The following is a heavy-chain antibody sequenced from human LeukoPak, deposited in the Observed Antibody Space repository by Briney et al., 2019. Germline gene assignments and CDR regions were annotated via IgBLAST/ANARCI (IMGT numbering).Heavy chain of an antibody. Sequence: SETLSLTCTVSGGSISSYYWSWLRQPAGKGLEWIGRIYTSGSTNYNPSLKSRVTMSVDTSKNQFSLKLSSVTAADTAVYYCAREWAPYCSSTSCYGLGYYYYYMDVWGKGTTVTVSS. CDR3: AREWAPYCSSTSCYGLGYYYYYMDV. V-gene: IGHV4-4*07. CDR1: GGSISSYY. J-gene: IGHJ6*03. CDR2: IYTSGST. D-gene: IGHD2-2*01.